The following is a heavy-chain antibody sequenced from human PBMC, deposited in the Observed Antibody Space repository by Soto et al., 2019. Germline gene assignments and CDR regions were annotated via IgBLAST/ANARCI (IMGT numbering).Heavy chain of an antibody. V-gene: IGHV1-24*01. J-gene: IGHJ3*02. CDR3: ATDQDYGSGAFDI. CDR2: SDPEDGET. Sequence: ASVKVSCKVSGYTLTELSMHWVRQAPGKGLEWMGGSDPEDGETIYAQKFQGRVTMTEDTSTDTAYMELSSLRSEDTAVYYCATDQDYGSGAFDIWGQGTMVTVSS. CDR1: GYTLTELS. D-gene: IGHD4-17*01.